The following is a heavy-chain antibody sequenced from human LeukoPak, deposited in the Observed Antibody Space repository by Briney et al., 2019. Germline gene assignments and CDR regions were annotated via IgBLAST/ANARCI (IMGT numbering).Heavy chain of an antibody. D-gene: IGHD3-9*01. CDR2: IYRSESS. CDR1: GVSISGYY. Sequence: SETLSLTCSVSGVSISGYYWSWIRQPPGNQLEWIGYIYRSESSNYNPSLKSRVTISVDTSKNQLSLKLSSVTVADTAVYFCARNDGYYDMLTGYRAFDMWGPGTMVTVSS. CDR3: ARNDGYYDMLTGYRAFDM. V-gene: IGHV4-59*01. J-gene: IGHJ3*02.